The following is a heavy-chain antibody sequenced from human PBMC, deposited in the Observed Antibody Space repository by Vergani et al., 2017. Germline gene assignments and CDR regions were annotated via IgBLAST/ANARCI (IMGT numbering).Heavy chain of an antibody. V-gene: IGHV1-69*11. CDR3: ARDAKGWDMIVSSYYYYMDV. CDR2: IIPILGTA. J-gene: IGHJ6*03. Sequence: QVQLVQSGAEVKKPGSSVKVSCKASGGTFSSYAISWVRQTPGQGLEWMGRIIPILGTANSAQKFQGRVTITAAESTGTAYRELSSRRSEDTALYYCARDAKGWDMIVSSYYYYMDVWGKGTTVTVSS. D-gene: IGHD3-22*01. CDR1: GGTFSSYA.